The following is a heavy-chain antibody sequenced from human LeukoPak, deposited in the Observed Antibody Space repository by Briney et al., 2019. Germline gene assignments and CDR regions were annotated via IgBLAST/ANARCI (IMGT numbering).Heavy chain of an antibody. CDR1: GFXFSSYA. D-gene: IGHD3-16*02. V-gene: IGHV3-23*01. CDR2: ISGSGENT. Sequence: PGGSLTLSCAASGFXFSSYAMSWVRQAPGKGLEWVSAISGSGENTNYADSVKGRFTMSRDNSRNMLYLQMNILRDEDTAKYYCAKTVSGSYSYQGGDYWGQGTLVTVSS. J-gene: IGHJ4*02. CDR3: AKTVSGSYSYQGGDY.